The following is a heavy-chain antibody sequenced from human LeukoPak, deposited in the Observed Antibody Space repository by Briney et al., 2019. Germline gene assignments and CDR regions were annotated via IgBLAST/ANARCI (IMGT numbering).Heavy chain of an antibody. CDR2: ICGSGGST. CDR1: GFTFSSYA. Sequence: GGSLRLSCAASGFTFSSYAMSWVRQAPGKGLEWVSAICGSGGSTYYADSVKGRFTISRDNSKNTLYLQMNSLRAEDTAVYYCATHSSSWYIDYWGQGTLVTVSS. J-gene: IGHJ4*02. CDR3: ATHSSSWYIDY. V-gene: IGHV3-23*01. D-gene: IGHD6-13*01.